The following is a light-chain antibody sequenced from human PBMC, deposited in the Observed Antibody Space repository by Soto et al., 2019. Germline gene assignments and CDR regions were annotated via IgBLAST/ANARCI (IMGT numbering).Light chain of an antibody. J-gene: IGKJ3*01. CDR3: QDYGSSPFT. Sequence: EIVLTQSPGTLSLSPGERATLSCRASRSITSNYLAWYQQRPGQAPRPLIYGISNRATGVPDRFSGSGSGTEFTLNIDRLEPQDFGVYYCQDYGSSPFTFGPGTKVDIK. V-gene: IGKV3-20*01. CDR2: GIS. CDR1: RSITSNY.